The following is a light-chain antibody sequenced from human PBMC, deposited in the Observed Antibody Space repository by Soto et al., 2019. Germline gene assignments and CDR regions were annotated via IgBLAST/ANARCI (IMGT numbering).Light chain of an antibody. Sequence: VSISLSEKEGDSLSCRTIQSVSNNLAWYQQKPGQTPLLLIYATSTSATGIPARFSGSGSATEFNLTLSSLQSEDFAVHYCEHYNNWPRRVGEGTKVDI. J-gene: IGKJ1*01. CDR3: EHYNNWPRR. CDR1: QSVSNN. V-gene: IGKV3-15*01. CDR2: ATS.